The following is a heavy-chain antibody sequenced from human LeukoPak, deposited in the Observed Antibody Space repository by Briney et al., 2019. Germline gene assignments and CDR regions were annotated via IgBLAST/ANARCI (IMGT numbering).Heavy chain of an antibody. CDR1: GFTFSSYA. Sequence: AGGSLRLSCAASGFTFSSYAMSWVRQAPGKGLEWVSAVSGCGGSTYYAASVKGRFTISRDNSKNPQYLKMNTLSAEDTAVYYCAATRGYQLLYRYHYWGQGTVVTVSS. J-gene: IGHJ4*02. V-gene: IGHV3-23*01. D-gene: IGHD2-2*02. CDR3: AATRGYQLLYRYHY. CDR2: VSGCGGST.